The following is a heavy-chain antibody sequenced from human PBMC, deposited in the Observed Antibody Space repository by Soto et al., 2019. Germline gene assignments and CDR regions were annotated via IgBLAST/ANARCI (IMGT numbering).Heavy chain of an antibody. J-gene: IGHJ5*02. V-gene: IGHV4-31*03. CDR2: IYHSGTT. CDR3: ARVSGNQPLGWFHP. Sequence: QVQLQESGPGLVKPSQTLSLTCTVSGGSISSGGCYWSWIRQHPGKGLEWIGYIYHSGTTYYNPSLKRRVTTSVDPSKHQFSLNPTSVTAAGTAVYYCARVSGNQPLGWFHPWGQETLVTVSS. CDR1: GGSISSGGCY. D-gene: IGHD2-2*01.